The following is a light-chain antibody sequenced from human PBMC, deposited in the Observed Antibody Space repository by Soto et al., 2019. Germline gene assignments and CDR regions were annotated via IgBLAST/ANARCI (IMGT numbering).Light chain of an antibody. CDR2: IAS. Sequence: AIQLTQSPSSLSASVGDRVTITCRASQGITSALAWYQQKPGKAPRLLISIASSLESGVPSRFSGSGSGTDFTLTISSLQPEDFATYFCQQFNSYPITFGQGTRLAIK. J-gene: IGKJ5*01. CDR3: QQFNSYPIT. V-gene: IGKV1-13*02. CDR1: QGITSA.